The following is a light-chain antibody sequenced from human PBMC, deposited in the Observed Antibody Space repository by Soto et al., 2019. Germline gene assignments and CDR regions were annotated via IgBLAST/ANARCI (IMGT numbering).Light chain of an antibody. CDR1: QSVRSS. CDR2: DAS. V-gene: IGKV3-15*01. J-gene: IGKJ1*01. Sequence: DILMTQSPVTRSVSPNEIATLFCRASQSVRSSLAWYQQKPGQAPRLFIYDASTRATGIPARFSGSGSGTEFTLTISSLQSEDFAVYYCQQYNSWPETFGQGTKVDIK. CDR3: QQYNSWPET.